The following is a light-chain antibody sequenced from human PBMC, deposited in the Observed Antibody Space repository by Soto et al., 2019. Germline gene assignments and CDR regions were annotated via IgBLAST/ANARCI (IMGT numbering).Light chain of an antibody. CDR2: AAS. V-gene: IGKV3-15*01. J-gene: IGKJ4*01. CDR3: QQYHHWPVT. CDR1: QSVTRN. Sequence: EIVMTQSPATLSVSPGERVTLSCRASQSVTRNLAWYQHTPGQSPRLLISAASSGATGLPSRFSGSGSGTDFTHTISSLQSDDAAVYYCQQYHHWPVTFGGGTKVEIK.